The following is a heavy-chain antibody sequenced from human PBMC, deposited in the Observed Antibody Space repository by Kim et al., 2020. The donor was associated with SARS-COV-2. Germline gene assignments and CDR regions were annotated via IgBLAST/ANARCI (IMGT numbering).Heavy chain of an antibody. Sequence: SETLSLTCTVSGGSISSYYWSWIRQPPGKGLEWIGYIYYSGSTNYNPSLKSRVTISVDTSKNQFSLKLSSVTAADTAVYYCARDRRGDGYKMGGFDYWGQGTLVTVSS. J-gene: IGHJ4*02. CDR2: IYYSGST. V-gene: IGHV4-59*13. CDR3: ARDRRGDGYKMGGFDY. D-gene: IGHD5-12*01. CDR1: GGSISSYY.